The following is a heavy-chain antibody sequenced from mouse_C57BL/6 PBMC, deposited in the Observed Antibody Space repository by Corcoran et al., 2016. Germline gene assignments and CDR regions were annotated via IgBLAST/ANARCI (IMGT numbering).Heavy chain of an antibody. Sequence: EVQLQQSGAELVRPGASVKLSCTASGFNIKDYYMHWVKQRPEQGLEWIGRIDPEDGDTEYAPKFQGKATMTADTSSNTAYLQLSSLTSEDTAVYYCTPWGSNHGIAYWGQGTLVTVSA. CDR3: TPWGSNHGIAY. D-gene: IGHD2-5*01. CDR1: GFNIKDYY. J-gene: IGHJ3*01. V-gene: IGHV14-1*01. CDR2: IDPEDGDT.